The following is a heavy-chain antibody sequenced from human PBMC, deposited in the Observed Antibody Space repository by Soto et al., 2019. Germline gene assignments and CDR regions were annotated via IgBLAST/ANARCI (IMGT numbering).Heavy chain of an antibody. CDR3: ARDRSYAFDL. CDR1: GFTFSTSW. CDR2: INSDGSST. Sequence: EVQLVESGGGLVQPGGSLRLSCAASGFTFSTSWMHWVRQVPGKGLVWVSYINSDGSSTTYADSVKGRFTISRDNAKNTLYLQMNSLRAEDTAVYYCARDRSYAFDLWGQGTMVTVSS. V-gene: IGHV3-74*01. J-gene: IGHJ3*01.